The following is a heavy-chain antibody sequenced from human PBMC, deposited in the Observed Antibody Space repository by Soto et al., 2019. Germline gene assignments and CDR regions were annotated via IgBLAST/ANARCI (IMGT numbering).Heavy chain of an antibody. CDR3: ARDLEWFGEYGAFDI. CDR1: GGSISSYY. D-gene: IGHD3-10*01. Sequence: SETLSLTCTVSGGSISSYYWSWIRQPPGKGLEWIGYIYYSGSTNYNPSLKSRVTISVDTSKNQFSLKLSSVTAADTAVYYCARDLEWFGEYGAFDIWGQGTMVTVSS. CDR2: IYYSGST. V-gene: IGHV4-59*01. J-gene: IGHJ3*02.